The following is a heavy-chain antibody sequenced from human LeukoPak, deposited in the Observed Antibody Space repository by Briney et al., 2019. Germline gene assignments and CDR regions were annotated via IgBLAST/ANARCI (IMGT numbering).Heavy chain of an antibody. Sequence: ASVTVSCKASGYTFTSYGISWVRQAPGQGLEWMGWISAYNGNTNYAQKLQGRVTMTTDTSTSTAYMELRSLRSDDTAVYYCARDLGTAVAGSGLDYWGQGTLVTVSS. CDR1: GYTFTSYG. V-gene: IGHV1-18*01. D-gene: IGHD6-19*01. CDR3: ARDLGTAVAGSGLDY. J-gene: IGHJ4*02. CDR2: ISAYNGNT.